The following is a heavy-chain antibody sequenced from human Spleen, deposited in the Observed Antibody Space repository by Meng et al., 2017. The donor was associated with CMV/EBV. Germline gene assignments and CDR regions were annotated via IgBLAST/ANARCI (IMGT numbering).Heavy chain of an antibody. V-gene: IGHV4-39*01. CDR2: IYYSGST. J-gene: IGHJ6*02. Sequence: SETLSLTCTVSGGSISSSSYYWGWIRQPPGKGLEWIGSIYYSGSTYYNPSLKSRVTISVDTSKNQFSLKLSSVTAADTAVYYCARILGENSAYYYYGMDVWGQGTTVTVSS. CDR1: GGSISSSSYY. CDR3: ARILGENSAYYYYGMDV. D-gene: IGHD2-15*01.